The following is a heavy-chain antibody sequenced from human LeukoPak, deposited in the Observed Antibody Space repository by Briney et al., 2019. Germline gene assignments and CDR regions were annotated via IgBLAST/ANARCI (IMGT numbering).Heavy chain of an antibody. Sequence: GGSLRLSCAASGFTFSSYEMNWVRQAPGKGLQWLSYISGTSRTIYYADSVKGRFAISRDNARNSLYLQMSSLRVEDTAVYYCAKDGWLESGRTPFYFDSWGQGTLVTVSS. CDR3: AKDGWLESGRTPFYFDS. V-gene: IGHV3-48*01. J-gene: IGHJ4*02. CDR1: GFTFSSYE. CDR2: ISGTSRTI. D-gene: IGHD3-10*01.